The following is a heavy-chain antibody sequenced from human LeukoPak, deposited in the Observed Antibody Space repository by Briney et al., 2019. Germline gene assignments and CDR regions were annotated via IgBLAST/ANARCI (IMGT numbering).Heavy chain of an antibody. CDR1: GGSVSSGSYY. V-gene: IGHV4-61*01. CDR2: IYYSGST. D-gene: IGHD3-10*01. Sequence: PSETLSLTCTVSGGSVSSGSYYWSSIRQPPGKGLEWIGYIYYSGSTNYNPSLKSRVTISVDTSKNQFSLKLSSVTAADTAVYYCASEYYYGSGNANWFDPWGQGTLVTVSS. CDR3: ASEYYYGSGNANWFDP. J-gene: IGHJ5*02.